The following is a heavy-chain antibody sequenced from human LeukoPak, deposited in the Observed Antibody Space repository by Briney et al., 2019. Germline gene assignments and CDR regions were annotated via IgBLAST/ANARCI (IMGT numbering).Heavy chain of an antibody. Sequence: GGSLRLSCAASGFTFSAYWMSWVRQAPGKGLEWVANIKQDGSEKYYVDSVKGRFTISRDNAKNSLYLQMNSLRGEDTAVYYCARRGGSSRYDAFDIWGQGTMVTVSS. V-gene: IGHV3-7*01. J-gene: IGHJ3*02. CDR3: ARRGGSSRYDAFDI. CDR2: IKQDGSEK. CDR1: GFTFSAYW. D-gene: IGHD6-13*01.